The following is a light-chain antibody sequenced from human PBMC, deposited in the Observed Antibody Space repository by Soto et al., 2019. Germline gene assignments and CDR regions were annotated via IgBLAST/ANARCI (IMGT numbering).Light chain of an antibody. J-gene: IGKJ2*01. CDR2: WES. V-gene: IGKV4-1*01. CDR3: QQYYSSPYT. Sequence: DIVMTQSPDSLAVPLGERAIINCKSSQSVLYSSNNKNYLACYQQKPGHPPKLLIYWESTRESGVPDRFSGRGSWTDFTLTISSLQAEDLAVFYCQQYYSSPYTFGQGTKLEIK. CDR1: QSVLYSSNNKNY.